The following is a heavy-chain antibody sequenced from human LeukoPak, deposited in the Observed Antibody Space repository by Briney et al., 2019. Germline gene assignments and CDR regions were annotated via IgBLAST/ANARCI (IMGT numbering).Heavy chain of an antibody. CDR1: GGSITSHF. CDR3: ARLVWLGESPGSWFDS. V-gene: IGHV4-59*11. D-gene: IGHD3-10*01. J-gene: IGHJ5*01. Sequence: MSSETLCLTCSVSGGSITSHFWSWIRQPPGKDLEWIGYIHYSGSTNYNPSLKSRVTISPDTSKNQLFLKLNSVTAADTAVYYCARLVWLGESPGSWFDSWGQGTLVTVSS. CDR2: IHYSGST.